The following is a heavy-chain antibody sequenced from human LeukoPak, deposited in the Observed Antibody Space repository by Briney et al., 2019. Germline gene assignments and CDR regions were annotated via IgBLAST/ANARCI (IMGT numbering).Heavy chain of an antibody. V-gene: IGHV3-30*18. J-gene: IGHJ4*02. Sequence: GGSLRLSCAASGFTFSSYGMHWVRQAPGKGLEWVAVISYDGSNKYYADSVKGRFTISRDNSKNTLYLQMNSLRAEDTAVYYCAKGGKYLLYYFDYWGQGTLVTVSS. CDR2: ISYDGSNK. CDR1: GFTFSSYG. CDR3: AKGGKYLLYYFDY. D-gene: IGHD3-16*01.